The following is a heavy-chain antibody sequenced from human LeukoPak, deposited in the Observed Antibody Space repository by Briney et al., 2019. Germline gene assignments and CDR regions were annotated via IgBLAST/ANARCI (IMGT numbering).Heavy chain of an antibody. Sequence: SETLSLTCTVSGGSISSSSYYWGWLRPPPGKGLEWIGSIYYSGSTYYNPSLKSRVTISVDTSKNQFSLKLSSVTAADAAVYYCARSPGVARGVLDYWGQGTLVTVSS. D-gene: IGHD3-10*01. J-gene: IGHJ4*02. V-gene: IGHV4-39*01. CDR3: ARSPGVARGVLDY. CDR2: IYYSGST. CDR1: GGSISSSSYY.